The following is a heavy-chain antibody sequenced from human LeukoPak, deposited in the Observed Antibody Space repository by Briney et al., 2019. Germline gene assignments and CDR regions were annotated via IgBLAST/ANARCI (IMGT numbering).Heavy chain of an antibody. CDR3: VRQLSHYSYYYYMDV. J-gene: IGHJ6*03. Sequence: SETLSLTCAVSSYSISSGYYWGWIRQPPGQGLEWIGSIYHSGSTYYNPSLESRVTISVDTSKNQFSLKLSSVTAADTAVYYCVRQLSHYSYYYYMDVWGKGTTVTVSS. V-gene: IGHV4-38-2*01. D-gene: IGHD1-1*01. CDR2: IYHSGST. CDR1: SYSISSGYY.